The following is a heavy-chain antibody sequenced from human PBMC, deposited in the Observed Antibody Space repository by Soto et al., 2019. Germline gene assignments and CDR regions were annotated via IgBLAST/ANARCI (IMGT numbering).Heavy chain of an antibody. CDR1: GFTFSSYS. D-gene: IGHD4-17*01. V-gene: IGHV3-21*01. J-gene: IGHJ4*02. CDR2: ISSISSDI. CDR3: ARGFGDYGDYGEYYFDY. Sequence: LGGSLRLSCAASGFTFSSYSMNWVRQAPGKGLEWVSSISSISSDIYYADSVKGRFTISRDNAKNSLYLQMNSLRAEDTAVYYCARGFGDYGDYGEYYFDYWGQGTLVTVSS.